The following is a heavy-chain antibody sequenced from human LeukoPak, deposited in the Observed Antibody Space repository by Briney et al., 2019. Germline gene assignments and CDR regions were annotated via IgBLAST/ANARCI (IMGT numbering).Heavy chain of an antibody. J-gene: IGHJ4*02. V-gene: IGHV4-39*07. D-gene: IGHD6-13*01. CDR2: IYYSGST. Sequence: SETLSLTCTVSGGSISSSSYYWGWIRQPPGKGLEWIGSIYYSGSTNYNPSLKSRVTISVDTSKNQFSLKLSSVTAADTAVYYCACIAAAGSNFDYWGQGTLVTVSS. CDR3: ACIAAAGSNFDY. CDR1: GGSISSSSYY.